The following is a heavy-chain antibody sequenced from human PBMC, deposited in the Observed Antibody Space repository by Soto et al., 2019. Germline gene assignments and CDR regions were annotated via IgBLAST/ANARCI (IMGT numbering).Heavy chain of an antibody. J-gene: IGHJ5*02. V-gene: IGHV1-18*01. CDR3: ARHSEAGYSSSWYSWFDP. CDR1: GYTFTSYG. Sequence: ASVKVSCKASGYTFTSYGISWLRQAPGQGLEWMGWISAYNGNTNYAQKLQGRVTMTTDTSTSTAYMELRSLRSDDTAVYYCARHSEAGYSSSWYSWFDPWGQGTLVTVSS. CDR2: ISAYNGNT. D-gene: IGHD6-13*01.